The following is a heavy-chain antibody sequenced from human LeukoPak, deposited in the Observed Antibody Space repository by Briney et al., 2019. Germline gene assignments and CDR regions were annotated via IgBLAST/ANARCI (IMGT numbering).Heavy chain of an antibody. CDR1: GGSFSRYA. CDR2: IIPIFGTA. Sequence: GASVKVSCKASGGSFSRYAISWVRQAPGQGREWMGGIIPIFGTANYAQKFQGRVTITADGSTSTAYMELSSLRSEDTAVYYCARESLMYYYDSSGYYDYWGQGTLVTVSS. J-gene: IGHJ4*02. CDR3: ARESLMYYYDSSGYYDY. D-gene: IGHD3-22*01. V-gene: IGHV1-69*13.